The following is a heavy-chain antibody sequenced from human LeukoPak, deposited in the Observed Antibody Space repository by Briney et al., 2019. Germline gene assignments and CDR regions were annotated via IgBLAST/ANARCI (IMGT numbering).Heavy chain of an antibody. J-gene: IGHJ4*02. CDR3: ASSGQGSSGYFYY. D-gene: IGHD3-22*01. CDR1: GFTFSSYE. CDR2: ISSSGTTI. V-gene: IGHV3-48*03. Sequence: GGSLRLSCAASGFTFSSYEMNWVRQAPGKGLEWISYISSSGTTINYADSVKGRVTISGDNAKNSLYLQMNSLRAEDTAVYYCASSGQGSSGYFYYWGQGTLVTVSS.